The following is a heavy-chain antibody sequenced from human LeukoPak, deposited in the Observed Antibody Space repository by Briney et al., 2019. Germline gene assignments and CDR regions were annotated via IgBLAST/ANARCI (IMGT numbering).Heavy chain of an antibody. J-gene: IGHJ3*02. V-gene: IGHV3-21*01. CDR1: GFTFSSYS. Sequence: GGSLRLSCAASGFTFSSYSMNWVRQAPGKGLEWVSSISSSSSYIYYADSVKGRFTISRDNAKNSLYLQMNSLRAEDTAVYYCARAIGIVGASDAFDIWGQGTMVTVSS. D-gene: IGHD1-26*01. CDR2: ISSSSSYI. CDR3: ARAIGIVGASDAFDI.